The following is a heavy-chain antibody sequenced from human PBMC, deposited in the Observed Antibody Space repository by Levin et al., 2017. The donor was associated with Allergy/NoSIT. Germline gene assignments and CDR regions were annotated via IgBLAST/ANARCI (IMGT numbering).Heavy chain of an antibody. V-gene: IGHV4-59*01. CDR1: GGSISSYY. Sequence: SETLSLTCTVSGGSISSYYWSWIRQPPGKGLEWIGYIYYSGSTNYNPSLKSRVTISVDTSKNQFSLKLSSVTAADTAVYYCARVGPSMVRGVTAFDIWGQGTMVTVSS. CDR2: IYYSGST. CDR3: ARVGPSMVRGVTAFDI. D-gene: IGHD3-10*01. J-gene: IGHJ3*02.